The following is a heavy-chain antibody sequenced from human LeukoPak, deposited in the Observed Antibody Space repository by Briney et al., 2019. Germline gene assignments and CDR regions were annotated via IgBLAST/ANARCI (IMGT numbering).Heavy chain of an antibody. D-gene: IGHD3-22*01. CDR3: ARRATCYYDSSGYYESLYYFDY. V-gene: IGHV4-4*09. J-gene: IGHJ4*02. Sequence: SETLSLTCTVSGGSISSYYWSWIRPPPGKGLEWIGYIYTSGSTNYNPSLKSRVTISVDTSKNQFSLKLSSVTAADTAVYYCARRATCYYDSSGYYESLYYFDYWGQGTLVTVSS. CDR1: GGSISSYY. CDR2: IYTSGST.